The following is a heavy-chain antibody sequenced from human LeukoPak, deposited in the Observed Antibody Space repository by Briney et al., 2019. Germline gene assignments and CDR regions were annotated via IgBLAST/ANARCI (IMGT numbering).Heavy chain of an antibody. V-gene: IGHV4-39*01. D-gene: IGHD6-13*01. CDR2: IYYSGST. Sequence: SETLSLTCTVSGGSISSSSYYWGWIRQPPGKGLEWIGSIYYSGSTYYNPSLKSRVTISVDTSKNQFSLKLSSVTAADTAVYYCARRAAAVIDAFDIWGERTMVTVSS. J-gene: IGHJ3*02. CDR1: GGSISSSSYY. CDR3: ARRAAAVIDAFDI.